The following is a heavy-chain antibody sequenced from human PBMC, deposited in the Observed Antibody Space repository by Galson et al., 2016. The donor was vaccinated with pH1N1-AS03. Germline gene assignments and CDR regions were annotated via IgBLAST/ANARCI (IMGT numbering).Heavy chain of an antibody. J-gene: IGHJ3*02. CDR3: ARDLRGEYVGMNGRFYVTEAFEI. V-gene: IGHV1-69*04. Sequence: SVKVSCKASGGSFSDFGLNWVRQAPGQGLEWMGRIIPISGMTDYAKKFQDRVTIIADKSTTTAYMEVSSLRSEDTAVYFCARDLRGEYVGMNGRFYVTEAFEIWGQGTKVTVSS. CDR2: IIPISGMT. D-gene: IGHD2/OR15-2a*01. CDR1: GGSFSDFG.